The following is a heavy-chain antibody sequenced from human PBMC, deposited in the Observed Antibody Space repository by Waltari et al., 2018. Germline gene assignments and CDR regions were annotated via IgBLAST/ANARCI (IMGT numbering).Heavy chain of an antibody. V-gene: IGHV3-23*01. D-gene: IGHD6-19*01. CDR2: ITRQATT. CDR1: GFSIGSSA. Sequence: EVQFLESGGDLVQPGGSLRLSCAASGFSIGSSAMSWVRQAPGKGPEWVASITRQATTYYAGSVRGRFAISRDESDNKLYLQMSGLRAEDTAMYYCAKDHASSGWLTFDSWGQGTQVTVSS. J-gene: IGHJ4*02. CDR3: AKDHASSGWLTFDS.